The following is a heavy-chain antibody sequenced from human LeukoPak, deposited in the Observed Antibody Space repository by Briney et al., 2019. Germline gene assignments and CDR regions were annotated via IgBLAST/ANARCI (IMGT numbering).Heavy chain of an antibody. CDR3: AKARGYSSGWLIDY. D-gene: IGHD6-19*01. CDR1: GFTFSDYG. V-gene: IGHV3-30*02. CDR2: IRFDGSNK. J-gene: IGHJ4*02. Sequence: GGTLRLSCAASGFTFSDYGMFWVRQAPGKGLEWVAFIRFDGSNKYYADSVKGRFTISRDNSKNTLYLQMNSLRVEDTAVYYCAKARGYSSGWLIDYWGQGTLVTVSS.